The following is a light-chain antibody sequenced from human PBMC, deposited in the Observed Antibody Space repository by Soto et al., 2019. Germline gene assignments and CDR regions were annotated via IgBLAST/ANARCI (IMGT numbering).Light chain of an antibody. J-gene: IGKJ1*01. CDR1: QSIVTY. V-gene: IGKV1-39*01. CDR2: AAS. CDR3: QQSYSTPPWT. Sequence: IQMTQSPSSLSASIGDRVTITCRASQSIVTYLNWYLQKPGEAPKLLIYAASNLQSGVPSRFSGSGSGTDFTLTISSLQPEDFATYFCQQSYSTPPWTFGQGTKVDIK.